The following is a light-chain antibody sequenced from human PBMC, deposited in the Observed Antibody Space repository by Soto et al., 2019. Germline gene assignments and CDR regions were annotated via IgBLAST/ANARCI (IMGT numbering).Light chain of an antibody. CDR2: WTS. J-gene: IGKJ3*01. V-gene: IGKV4-1*01. CDR1: QSVLYTSNNKNY. Sequence: DIVMTQSPDSLAVSLGERATINCKSSQSVLYTSNNKNYLAWYQQTPGQPPKVLIYWTSSRVSGVPDRFSGSGSGTDFTLTISSLQAEDVAVYYCQQYYLSPFTFGPGTKVDIK. CDR3: QQYYLSPFT.